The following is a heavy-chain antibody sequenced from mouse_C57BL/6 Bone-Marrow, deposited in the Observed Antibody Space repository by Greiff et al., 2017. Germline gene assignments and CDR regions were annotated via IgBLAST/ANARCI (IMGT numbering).Heavy chain of an antibody. CDR3: ARDRRAYYSNWNYFDY. CDR1: GFTFSSYA. V-gene: IGHV5-4*01. CDR2: ISDGGSYT. Sequence: EVMLVESGGGLVKPGGSLKLSCAASGFTFSSYAMSWVRQTPEKRLEWVATISDGGSYTYNPDNVKGRVTISRDNAKNNLYLQMSHLKSEDTAMYYCARDRRAYYSNWNYFDYWGQGTTLTVSS. J-gene: IGHJ2*01. D-gene: IGHD2-5*01.